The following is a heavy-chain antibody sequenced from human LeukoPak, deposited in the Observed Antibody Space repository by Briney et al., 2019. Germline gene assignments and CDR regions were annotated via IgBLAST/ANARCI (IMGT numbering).Heavy chain of an antibody. CDR2: INWNGGST. Sequence: GGSLRLSCAASGFTFDDYGMSWVRQGPGKGLEWVSGINWNGGSTGYADSVKGRFTISRDNAKNSLYLQMNSLRAEDTALYYCARASYSGYDSDYWGQGTLVTVSA. J-gene: IGHJ4*02. CDR1: GFTFDDYG. D-gene: IGHD5-12*01. CDR3: ARASYSGYDSDY. V-gene: IGHV3-20*04.